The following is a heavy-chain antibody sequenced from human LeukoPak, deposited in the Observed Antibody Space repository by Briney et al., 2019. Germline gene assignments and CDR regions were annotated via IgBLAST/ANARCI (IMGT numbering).Heavy chain of an antibody. Sequence: SQTLSLTCIVSGGSISSGDYYWRWIRQPPGKGLEWIGYIYYSGSTNYNPSLKSRVTISVDTSKNQFSLKLSPVTAADTAVYYCARAGLYDFTRFDPWGQGTLVTVSS. CDR3: ARAGLYDFTRFDP. V-gene: IGHV4-30-4*01. CDR1: GGSISSGDYY. CDR2: IYYSGST. J-gene: IGHJ5*02. D-gene: IGHD3-3*01.